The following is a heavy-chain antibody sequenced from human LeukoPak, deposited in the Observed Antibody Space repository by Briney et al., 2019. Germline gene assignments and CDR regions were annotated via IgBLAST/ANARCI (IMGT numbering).Heavy chain of an antibody. CDR1: GFTFSRYW. CDR2: IKQDGSEK. D-gene: IGHD3-16*01. V-gene: IGHV3-7*04. Sequence: GGSLRLSCAAPGFTFSRYWMSWVRQAPGKGLEWVANIKQDGSEKYYVDSVKGRFTISRDNAKNSLYLQMNSLRAEDTAVYYCARVGPYYFDYWGQGTLVTVSS. CDR3: ARVGPYYFDY. J-gene: IGHJ4*02.